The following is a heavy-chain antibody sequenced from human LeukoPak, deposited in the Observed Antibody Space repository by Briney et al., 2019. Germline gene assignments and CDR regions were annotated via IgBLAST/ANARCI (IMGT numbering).Heavy chain of an antibody. D-gene: IGHD4-17*01. CDR2: IYYSGST. J-gene: IGHJ6*02. CDR1: GGSISSYY. CDR3: ARDQMTTVTKYYYYGMDV. V-gene: IGHV4-59*01. Sequence: SETLSLTCTVSGGSISSYYWSWIRQPPGKGLEWIGYIYYSGSTNYNPSLKSRVTISVDTSKNQFSLKLSSVTAADTAVYYCARDQMTTVTKYYYYGMDVWGQGTTVTVSS.